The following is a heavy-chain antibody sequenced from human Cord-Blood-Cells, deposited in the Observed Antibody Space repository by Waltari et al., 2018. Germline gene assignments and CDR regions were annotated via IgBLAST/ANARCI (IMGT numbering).Heavy chain of an antibody. J-gene: IGHJ3*02. CDR2: IRYDGSNK. Sequence: QVQLVESGGGVVQPGGSLRLSCAASGFTFSSYGMHWVRQAPGKGLEWVALIRYDGSNKYYADYVKGRFTISRDNSKNTLYLQMNSLRAEDTAVYYCAKLGTIVAFDIWGQGTMVTVSS. CDR1: GFTFSSYG. V-gene: IGHV3-30*02. D-gene: IGHD1-7*01. CDR3: AKLGTIVAFDI.